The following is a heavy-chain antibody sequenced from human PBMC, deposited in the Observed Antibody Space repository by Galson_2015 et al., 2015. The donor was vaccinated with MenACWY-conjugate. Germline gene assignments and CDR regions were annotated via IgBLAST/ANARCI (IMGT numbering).Heavy chain of an antibody. V-gene: IGHV3-74*01. CDR2: INGDGSST. CDR3: TRSFHY. J-gene: IGHJ4*01. Sequence: SLRLSCAASGFTFSSYWIHWVRQVPGKGPVWVSHINGDGSSTSYADSVKGRFTISRDNAKNTVFLQMNSLGAEDTAVYYCTRSFHYWGHGTLVTVSS. CDR1: GFTFSSYW.